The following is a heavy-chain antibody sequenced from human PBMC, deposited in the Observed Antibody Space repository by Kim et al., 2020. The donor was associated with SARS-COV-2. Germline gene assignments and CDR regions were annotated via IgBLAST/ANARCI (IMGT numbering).Heavy chain of an antibody. D-gene: IGHD1-26*01. CDR2: FSYRGNT. J-gene: IGHJ4*02. Sequence: SETLSRTCSVSGASIDSLTDYWGWIRQPPGKGLEWIGRFSYRGNTYYSPSLKSRVTISAETSKNQFSLILSSVTAADTATSYCARRKLAGAPRPWCPGTL. V-gene: IGHV4-39*01. CDR3: ARRKLAGAPRP. CDR1: GASIDSLTDY.